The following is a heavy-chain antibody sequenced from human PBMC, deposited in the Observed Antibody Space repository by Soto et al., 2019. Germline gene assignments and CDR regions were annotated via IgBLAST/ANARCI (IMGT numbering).Heavy chain of an antibody. CDR2: INAGNGNT. CDR3: ARDEVLIAAAGAYPWFDP. CDR1: GYTFTSYA. D-gene: IGHD6-13*01. Sequence: ASVKVSCKASGYTFTSYAMHWVRQDHGQRLEWMGWINAGNGNTKYSQKFQGRVTITRDTSASTAYMELSSLRSEDTAVYYCARDEVLIAAAGAYPWFDPWGQGTLVTVSP. J-gene: IGHJ5*02. V-gene: IGHV1-3*01.